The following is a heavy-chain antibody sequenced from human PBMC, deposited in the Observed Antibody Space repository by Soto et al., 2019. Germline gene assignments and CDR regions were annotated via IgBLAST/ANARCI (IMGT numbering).Heavy chain of an antibody. J-gene: IGHJ3*02. D-gene: IGHD2-2*01. V-gene: IGHV3-33*01. CDR3: ARGLDCSSTSCLNAFDI. Sequence: PGGSLRLSCAASGFTFSSYGMHWVRQAPGKGLEWVAVIWYDGSNKYYADSVKGRFTISRDNSKNTLYLQMNSLRAEDTAVYYCARGLDCSSTSCLNAFDIWGQGTMVTVSS. CDR1: GFTFSSYG. CDR2: IWYDGSNK.